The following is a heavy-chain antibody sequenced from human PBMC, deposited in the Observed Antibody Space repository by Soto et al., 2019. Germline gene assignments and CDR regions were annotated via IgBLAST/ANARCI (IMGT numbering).Heavy chain of an antibody. J-gene: IGHJ4*02. CDR1: GFTLSNYA. CDR3: AKAGCSGGTCYLYYFDY. D-gene: IGHD2-15*01. V-gene: IGHV3-23*01. CDR2: TSGRGGNT. Sequence: PGRSLRLSXAASGFTLSNYAMSWVRQAPGKGLEWVSTTSGRGGNTYYADSVKGRFTISRDNSRNTLYLQMDSLRVEDSAVYSCAKAGCSGGTCYLYYFDYWGQGALVTVSS.